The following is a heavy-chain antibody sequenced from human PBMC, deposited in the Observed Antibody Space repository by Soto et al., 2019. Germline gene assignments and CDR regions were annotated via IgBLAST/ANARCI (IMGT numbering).Heavy chain of an antibody. D-gene: IGHD5-12*01. J-gene: IGHJ6*02. Sequence: QVQLVQSGAEVKKPGSSVKVSCKASGGTFSSYAISWVRQAPGQGPEWMGGSIPIFGTANYAQKFQGRVTITADESTSTAYMELSSLRSEDTAVYYCARDKEDIVATIYYYYGMDVWGQGTTVTVSS. CDR1: GGTFSSYA. CDR3: ARDKEDIVATIYYYYGMDV. V-gene: IGHV1-69*01. CDR2: SIPIFGTA.